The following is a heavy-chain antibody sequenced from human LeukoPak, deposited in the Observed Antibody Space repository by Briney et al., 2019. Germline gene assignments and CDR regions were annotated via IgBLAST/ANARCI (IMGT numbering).Heavy chain of an antibody. J-gene: IGHJ3*02. CDR3: AKKISPATGSYDI. Sequence: PGGSLRLSCAASGFTFSSYAMSWVRQAPGKGLESVSVISAAGGTTYYADSVKGRFTISRDNSKNTLNLHMNSLSAEGTAVYYCAKKISPATGSYDIWGQGTMVTVST. CDR2: ISAAGGTT. D-gene: IGHD1-14*01. V-gene: IGHV3-23*01. CDR1: GFTFSSYA.